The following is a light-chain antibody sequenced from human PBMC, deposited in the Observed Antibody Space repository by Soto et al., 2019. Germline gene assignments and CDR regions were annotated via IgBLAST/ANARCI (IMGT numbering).Light chain of an antibody. CDR2: EVS. J-gene: IGLJ1*01. Sequence: QSVLTRPASVSGSPGQSIAVSCTGTSSDVGGYNSVSWYQQHPGKPPKLIIYEVSNRPSGVSDRFSGSKSGNTASLTISGLQAEDEADYYCSSYPSTSIYFFATGTNVTVL. V-gene: IGLV2-14*03. CDR1: SSDVGGYNS. CDR3: SSYPSTSIYF.